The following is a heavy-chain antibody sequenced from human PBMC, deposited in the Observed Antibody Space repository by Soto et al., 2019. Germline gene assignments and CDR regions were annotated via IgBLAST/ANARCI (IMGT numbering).Heavy chain of an antibody. CDR2: FYYNETT. CDR3: ARHGLFPVAGYYFDC. Sequence: SDTLSLTCTVSDGSVSSNNLGWFRQPPGKRLECSGSFYYNETTYYNASLRSRVTISEDASKIPFSLKVGAATAADTVVYYCARHGLFPVAGYYFDCWSQGTLVTVSS. CDR1: DGSVSSNN. D-gene: IGHD6-19*01. V-gene: IGHV4-39*01. J-gene: IGHJ4*02.